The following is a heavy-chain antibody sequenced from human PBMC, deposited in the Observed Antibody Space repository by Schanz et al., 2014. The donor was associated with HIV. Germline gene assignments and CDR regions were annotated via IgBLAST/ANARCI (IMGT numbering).Heavy chain of an antibody. D-gene: IGHD3-22*01. CDR1: GFTVSNNY. CDR2: IYSGGNT. CDR3: VKHGAYETSGSYNVAF. J-gene: IGHJ1*01. Sequence: VQLVESGGGVVQPGRFLRLSCAASGFTVSNNYMSWVRQAPGKGLECVSVIYSGGNTYYADSVKGRFTISRANSKNTIYLQMSRLRVDDTATYYCVKHGAYETSGSYNVAFWGQGALVTVSS. V-gene: IGHV3-66*01.